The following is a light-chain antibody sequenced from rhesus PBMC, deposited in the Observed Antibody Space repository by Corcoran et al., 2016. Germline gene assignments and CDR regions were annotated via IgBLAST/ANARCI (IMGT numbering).Light chain of an antibody. J-gene: IGKJ2*01. V-gene: IGKV1-25*01. CDR1: QGITND. CDR2: EVS. CDR3: QHYYSTPYS. Sequence: DIQMTQSPSSLSASVGDRVTITCRASQGITNDLAWYQQKPGETPKLLIYEVSSLQSGIPSRFTGSGSGTDFTLTISSLQSEDFATYYCQHYYSTPYSFGQGTKVEIK.